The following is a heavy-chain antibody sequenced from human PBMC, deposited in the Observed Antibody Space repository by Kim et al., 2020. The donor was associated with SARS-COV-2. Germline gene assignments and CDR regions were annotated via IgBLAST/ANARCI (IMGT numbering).Heavy chain of an antibody. V-gene: IGHV3-23*03. J-gene: IGHJ4*02. Sequence: GGSLRLSCAASGFTFSSYAMSWVRQAPGKGLEWVSVIYSGGSSTYYADSVKGRFTISRDNSKNTLYLQMNSLRAEDTAVYYCAKSGVSGWYSIGYYFDYWGQGTLVTVSS. CDR2: IYSGGSST. D-gene: IGHD6-19*01. CDR3: AKSGVSGWYSIGYYFDY. CDR1: GFTFSSYA.